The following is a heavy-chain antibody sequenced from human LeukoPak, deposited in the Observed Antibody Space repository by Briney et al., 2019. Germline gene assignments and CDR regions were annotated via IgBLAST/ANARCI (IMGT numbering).Heavy chain of an antibody. CDR1: GYSISSGYY. CDR2: IYHSGRT. J-gene: IGHJ4*02. Sequence: SETLSLTCTVSGYSISSGYYWGWIRQPPGKGLEWIGSIYHSGRTFYNPSLKSRVTISVDTSKNQFSLKLSSVTAADTAVYYCARTTGNPYYFDYWGQGTLVTVSS. V-gene: IGHV4-38-2*02. D-gene: IGHD4-23*01. CDR3: ARTTGNPYYFDY.